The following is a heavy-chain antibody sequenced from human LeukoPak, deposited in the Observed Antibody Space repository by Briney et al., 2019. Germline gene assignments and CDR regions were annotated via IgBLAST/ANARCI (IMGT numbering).Heavy chain of an antibody. CDR2: IYYSGST. CDR3: ARGMSMGPSAYYFDY. CDR1: GVTISSGGYY. J-gene: IGHJ4*02. Sequence: SQTLSLTCAVSGVTISSGGYYWSWIRQHPGKGLEWNGNIYYSGSTYYNSSLKSLVIISVDTSKNQFSLKLSSVTAADTAVYYCARGMSMGPSAYYFDYWGQGTLVTVSS. V-gene: IGHV4-31*01. D-gene: IGHD2/OR15-2a*01.